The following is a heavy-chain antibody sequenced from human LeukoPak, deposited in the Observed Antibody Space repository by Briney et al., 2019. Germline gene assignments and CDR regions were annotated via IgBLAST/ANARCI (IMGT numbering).Heavy chain of an antibody. V-gene: IGHV4-34*01. CDR1: GGSFSGYY. D-gene: IGHD2-2*01. Sequence: SETLSLTCAVYGGSFSGYYWSWIRQPPGKGLEWIGEINHSGSTNCNPSLKSRVTISVDTSKNQFSLKLSSVTAADTAVYYCARESPYCSSTSCYRHYYYYYYMDVWGKGTTVTVSS. CDR3: ARESPYCSSTSCYRHYYYYYYMDV. CDR2: INHSGST. J-gene: IGHJ6*03.